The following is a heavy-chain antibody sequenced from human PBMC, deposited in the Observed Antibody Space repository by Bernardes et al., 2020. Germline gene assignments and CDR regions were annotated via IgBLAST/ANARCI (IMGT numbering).Heavy chain of an antibody. D-gene: IGHD3-10*01. CDR1: GFTFSSYW. CDR3: ARDPSYYYGSGRPLYYFDY. CDR2: IKQDGSEK. Sequence: GGSLRLSCAASGFTFSSYWMSWVRQAPGKGLEWVANIKQDGSEKYYVDSVKGRFTISRDNAKNSLYLQMNSLRAEDTAVYYCARDPSYYYGSGRPLYYFDYWGQGTLVTVSS. V-gene: IGHV3-7*01. J-gene: IGHJ4*02.